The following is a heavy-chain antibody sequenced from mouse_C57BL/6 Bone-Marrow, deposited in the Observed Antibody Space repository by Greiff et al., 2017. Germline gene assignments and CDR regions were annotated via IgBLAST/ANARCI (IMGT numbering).Heavy chain of an antibody. V-gene: IGHV14-1*01. Sequence: VQLQQSGAELVRPGASVKLSCTASGFNIKDYYMHWVKQRPEQGLEWIGRIDPEDGDTEYAPKFQGKATMTADTSSNTAYLQLSSLTSEDTAVYYCATGDDGSSPFAYWGQGTLVTVSA. CDR2: IDPEDGDT. CDR1: GFNIKDYY. J-gene: IGHJ3*01. D-gene: IGHD1-1*01. CDR3: ATGDDGSSPFAY.